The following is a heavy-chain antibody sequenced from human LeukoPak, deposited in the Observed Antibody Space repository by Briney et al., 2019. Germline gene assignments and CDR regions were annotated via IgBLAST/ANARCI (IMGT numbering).Heavy chain of an antibody. CDR3: ARVRGTDSYYYMDV. J-gene: IGHJ6*03. D-gene: IGHD3-16*01. CDR1: GGSISSYY. CDR2: LYYSGST. Sequence: SETLSLTCTVSGGSISSYYWSWIRQPPGKGLEWIGYLYYSGSTYYNPSLKSRVTISVDTSKNQFSLKLSSVTAADTAVYYCARVRGTDSYYYMDVWGKGTTVTVSS. V-gene: IGHV4-59*08.